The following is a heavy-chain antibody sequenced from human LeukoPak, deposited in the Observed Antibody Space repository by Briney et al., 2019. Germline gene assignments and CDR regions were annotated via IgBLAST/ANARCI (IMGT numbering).Heavy chain of an antibody. CDR3: ARDPPLVSGPVYYYYYMDV. Sequence: GGSLRLSCAASGFTVSSNYMTWVRQAPGKGLEWVSVIHKNAITYYADTVKGRFTISRDNSKNTLYLQMNSLRAEDTAVYYCARDPPLVSGPVYYYYYMDVWGKGTTVTVSS. J-gene: IGHJ6*03. CDR1: GFTVSSNY. CDR2: IHKNAIT. D-gene: IGHD5/OR15-5a*01. V-gene: IGHV3-66*03.